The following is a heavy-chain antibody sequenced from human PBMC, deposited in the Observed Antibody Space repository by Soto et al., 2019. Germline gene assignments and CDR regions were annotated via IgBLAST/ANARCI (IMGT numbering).Heavy chain of an antibody. Sequence: KTSSTXSLTGTVAVVSMVSGCYYLSGIRQHPGNVLEWIGYIYYSGITYYNPSLKSRVTISVDTSKNQFSLKLSSVTAADTAVYYCARVLSSSWKGDDLDIWGQRTMV. V-gene: IGHV4-31*03. J-gene: IGHJ3*02. CDR1: VVSMVSGCYY. CDR2: IYYSGIT. D-gene: IGHD6-13*01. CDR3: ARVLSSSWKGDDLDI.